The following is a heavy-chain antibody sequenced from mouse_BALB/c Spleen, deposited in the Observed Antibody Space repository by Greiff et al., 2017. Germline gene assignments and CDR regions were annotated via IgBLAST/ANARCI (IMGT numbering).Heavy chain of an antibody. D-gene: IGHD6-5*01. V-gene: IGHV1-15*01. Sequence: VKLQESGAELVRPGASVTLSCKASGYTFTDYEMHWVKQTPVHGLEWIGAIDPETGGTAYNQKFKGKATLTADKSSSTAYMELRSLTSEDSAVYYCTRYAAMDYWGQGTSVTVSS. CDR3: TRYAAMDY. CDR1: GYTFTDYE. J-gene: IGHJ4*01. CDR2: IDPETGGT.